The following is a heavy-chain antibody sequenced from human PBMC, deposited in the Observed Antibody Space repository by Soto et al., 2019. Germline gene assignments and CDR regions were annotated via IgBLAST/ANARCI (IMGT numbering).Heavy chain of an antibody. CDR2: IDPSDSYS. D-gene: IGHD2-8*02. V-gene: IGHV5-10-1*01. CDR1: GYTFTTFW. Sequence: LGESLKISCTGFGYTFTTFWISWVRQMPGKGLEWMGRIDPSDSYSIYSPSFQGHVSISADKSISTAYLQWSSLEASDTAMYYCARTYCTSVTCDSWLDTWGQGTLVTVSS. J-gene: IGHJ5*02. CDR3: ARTYCTSVTCDSWLDT.